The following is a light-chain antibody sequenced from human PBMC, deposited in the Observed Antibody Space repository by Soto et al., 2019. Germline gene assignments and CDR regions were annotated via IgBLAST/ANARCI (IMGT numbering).Light chain of an antibody. CDR1: QSLSTTY. CDR2: DAS. Sequence: EIVFTQAPCTLSLSPGERATLSCRASQSLSTTYLTWYQQKPGQAPRLLIYDASSRATGIPDRFSGSGSGADFTLTINRLEPEDFAVYYCQHYGGSPPYTFGQGTKVDIK. V-gene: IGKV3-20*01. J-gene: IGKJ2*01. CDR3: QHYGGSPPYT.